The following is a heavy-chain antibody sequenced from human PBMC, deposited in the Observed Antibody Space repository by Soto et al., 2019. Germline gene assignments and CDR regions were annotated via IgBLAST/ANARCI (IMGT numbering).Heavy chain of an antibody. V-gene: IGHV1-18*01. J-gene: IGHJ5*02. D-gene: IGHD3-3*01. CDR1: GYTFNTYG. CDR2: ISAYDGKT. Sequence: GASVKVSCKASGYTFNTYGINWVRQAPGQGLELMGWISAYDGKTNYAEKFQGRVTLTTDTSTSTAYMELRGLRSDDTAIYYFSRDPHEFWIIYWFYPWGQGTPVTVSS. CDR3: SRDPHEFWIIYWFYP.